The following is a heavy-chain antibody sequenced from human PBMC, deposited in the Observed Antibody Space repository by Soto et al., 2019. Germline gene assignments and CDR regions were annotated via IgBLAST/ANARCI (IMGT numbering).Heavy chain of an antibody. V-gene: IGHV3-53*04. CDR3: ARGPGDAPLKAARPEWFDP. CDR1: GFTVRRNY. J-gene: IGHJ5*02. Sequence: EVQLEESGGGLVQPGGSLRLSCAASGFTVRRNYMSWVRQAPGKGLEWVSVIYSGGTTKYADSVKGRFTISRHDSQNTLYRQRNSLRAEDTAVYYCARGPGDAPLKAARPEWFDPWGQGTLVTVSS. D-gene: IGHD6-6*01. CDR2: IYSGGTT.